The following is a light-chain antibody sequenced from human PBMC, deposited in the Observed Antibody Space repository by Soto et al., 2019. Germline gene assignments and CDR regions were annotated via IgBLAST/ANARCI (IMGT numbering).Light chain of an antibody. CDR3: QQRSNWIT. CDR2: DAS. J-gene: IGKJ5*01. V-gene: IGKV3-11*01. Sequence: IVLTQSPATLSLSPGERATLSCRASQSVSSYLAWYQQKPGQAPRLLIYDASNRATGIPARFIGSGSGTDFTLTITSLQPEDFAVYYCQQRSNWITFGQGTRLENK. CDR1: QSVSSY.